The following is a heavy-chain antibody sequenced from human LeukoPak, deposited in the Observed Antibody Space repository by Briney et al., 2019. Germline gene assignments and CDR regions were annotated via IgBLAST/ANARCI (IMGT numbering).Heavy chain of an antibody. CDR1: GFTFSGYW. J-gene: IGHJ4*02. CDR2: IKQDGSEK. Sequence: GGSLRLSCAASGFTFSGYWMSWVRQAPGKGLEWVANIKQDGSEKYYVDSVKGRFTISRDNAKNSLYLHMNSLRAEDTAVYYCATSWDYWGQGTLVTVSS. V-gene: IGHV3-7*01. CDR3: ATSWDY.